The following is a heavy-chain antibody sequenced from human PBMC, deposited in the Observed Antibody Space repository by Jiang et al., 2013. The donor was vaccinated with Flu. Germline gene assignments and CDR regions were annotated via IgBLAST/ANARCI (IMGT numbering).Heavy chain of an antibody. D-gene: IGHD3-10*01. CDR1: GFTFYSYA. Sequence: QLVESGGGLVQPGGSLRLACAASGFTFYSYAMSWVRQAPGKGLKWVSSISGSGASTYYAESVKGRFTISRDNSKNTMYLQMNSLRAEDTAVYYCTKDLTMVRGVSDIWGQGTMVTVSS. J-gene: IGHJ3*02. V-gene: IGHV3-23*04. CDR2: ISGSGAST. CDR3: TKDLTMVRGVSDI.